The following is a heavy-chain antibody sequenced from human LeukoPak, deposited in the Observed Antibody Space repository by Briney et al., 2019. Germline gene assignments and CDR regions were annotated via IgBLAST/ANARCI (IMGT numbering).Heavy chain of an antibody. V-gene: IGHV4-59*01. CDR2: IYYSGST. CDR1: GGSISSYY. J-gene: IGHJ5*02. CDR3: ARGSSSSPWDWFDP. D-gene: IGHD6-6*01. Sequence: SETLSLTCTVSGGSISSYYWSWIRQPPGKGLEWIGYIYYSGSTNYNPSLESRVTISVDTSKNQFSLKLSSVTAADTAVYYCARGSSSSPWDWFDPWGQGTLVTVSS.